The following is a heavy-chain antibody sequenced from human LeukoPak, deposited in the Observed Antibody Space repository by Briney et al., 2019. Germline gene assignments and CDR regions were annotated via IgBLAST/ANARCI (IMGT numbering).Heavy chain of an antibody. V-gene: IGHV3-33*01. Sequence: RGSLRLSCAPSGFTFSSYGMHWVRQAAGKGLEWGAVIWYDGSNKYYADSVNGRFTISRDNSKNTLYLQMNSLRAEDTAVYYCARGATWIQLWLRAFDSWGQGTMVTVS. CDR1: GFTFSSYG. D-gene: IGHD5-18*01. J-gene: IGHJ3*02. CDR2: IWYDGSNK. CDR3: ARGATWIQLWLRAFDS.